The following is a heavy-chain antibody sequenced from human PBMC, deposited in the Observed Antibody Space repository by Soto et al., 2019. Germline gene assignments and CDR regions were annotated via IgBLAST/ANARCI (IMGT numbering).Heavy chain of an antibody. D-gene: IGHD3-22*01. CDR3: ARAGGLYYERSGPNYYYYGMDV. V-gene: IGHV1-69*13. CDR2: IIPIFGTA. CDR1: GGTFSSYA. Sequence: SVKVSCKASGGTFSSYAISWVRQAPGQGLEWMGGIIPIFGTANYAQKFQGRVTITADESTSTAYMELSSLRSEDTAVYYCARAGGLYYERSGPNYYYYGMDVWGQGTTVTVSS. J-gene: IGHJ6*02.